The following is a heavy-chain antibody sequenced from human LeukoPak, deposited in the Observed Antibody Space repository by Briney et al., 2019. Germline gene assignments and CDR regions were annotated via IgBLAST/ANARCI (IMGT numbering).Heavy chain of an antibody. CDR1: GFTFSSYS. J-gene: IGHJ4*02. V-gene: IGHV3-21*01. D-gene: IGHD1-26*01. CDR3: ARSGSYSSPATFDY. Sequence: GGSLRLSCAASGFTFSSYSMNWVRQAPGKGLEWVSSVSSSSSYIYYADSVKGRFTISRDNAKNSLYLQMNSLRAEDTAVYYCARSGSYSSPATFDYWGQGTLVTVSS. CDR2: VSSSSSYI.